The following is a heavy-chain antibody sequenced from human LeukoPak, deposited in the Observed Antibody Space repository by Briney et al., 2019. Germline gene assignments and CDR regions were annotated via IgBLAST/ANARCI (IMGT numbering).Heavy chain of an antibody. D-gene: IGHD3-3*01. CDR1: GGSISSGSYY. J-gene: IGHJ4*02. Sequence: SQTLSLTCTVSGGSISSGSYYWSWIRQPAGKGLEWIGRIYTSGSTNYNPSLKSRVTISVDTSKNQFSLKLSSVTAADTAVYYCASVSKYYDFWSGYYTGMGYWGQGTLVTVSS. CDR2: IYTSGST. CDR3: ASVSKYYDFWSGYYTGMGY. V-gene: IGHV4-61*02.